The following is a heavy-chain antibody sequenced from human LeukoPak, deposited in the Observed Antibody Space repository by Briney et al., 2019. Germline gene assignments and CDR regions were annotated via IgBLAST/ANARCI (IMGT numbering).Heavy chain of an antibody. V-gene: IGHV3-23*01. CDR3: AREKGVGAATFRWGGLDY. CDR1: GFTFSSYG. J-gene: IGHJ4*02. CDR2: ISGSGGST. D-gene: IGHD2-15*01. Sequence: GGTLRLSCAASGFTFSSYGMSWVRQAPGKGLGWVSAISGSGGSTYYADSVKGRFTISRDNSKNTLYLQMNSLRAEDTAVYYCAREKGVGAATFRWGGLDYWGQGTLVTVSS.